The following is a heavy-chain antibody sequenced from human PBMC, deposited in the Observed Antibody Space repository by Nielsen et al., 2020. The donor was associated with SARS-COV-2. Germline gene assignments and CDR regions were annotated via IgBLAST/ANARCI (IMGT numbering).Heavy chain of an antibody. J-gene: IGHJ4*02. Sequence: GESLKISCAASGFTFSSDGMHWVRQAPGKGLEWVAVISYDGSNKYYADSVKGRFTISRDNSKNTLYLQMNSLRAEDTAVYYCAKGGHPEYSSGLVPGYGGQGTLVTVSS. CDR2: ISYDGSNK. V-gene: IGHV3-30*18. CDR3: AKGGHPEYSSGLVPGY. CDR1: GFTFSSDG. D-gene: IGHD6-19*01.